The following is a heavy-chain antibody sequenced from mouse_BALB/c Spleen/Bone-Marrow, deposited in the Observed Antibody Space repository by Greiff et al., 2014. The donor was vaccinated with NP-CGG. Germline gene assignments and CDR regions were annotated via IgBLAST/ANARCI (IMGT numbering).Heavy chain of an antibody. Sequence: QVQLQQPGAELLKPGTSVKLSCKASGYTFTRYWMHWVKQRPGQGLEWIGELNPSNGHTNYNGKFKNKATVTVDKSSSTAYTQLSSLTSEDSAVYYCARMITTRGFDYWGQGTTLTVSS. CDR2: LNPSNGHT. D-gene: IGHD2-4*01. CDR3: ARMITTRGFDY. V-gene: IGHV1S81*02. J-gene: IGHJ2*01. CDR1: GYTFTRYW.